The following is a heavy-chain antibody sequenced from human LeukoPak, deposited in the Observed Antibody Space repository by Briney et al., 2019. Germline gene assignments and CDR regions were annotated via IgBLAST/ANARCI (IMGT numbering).Heavy chain of an antibody. CDR2: ISTSSSYI. V-gene: IGHV3-21*01. CDR1: GFTFSSYG. Sequence: PGGSLRLSCAASGFTFSSYGMNWVRQAPGKGLEWVSSISTSSSYIYYADSMKGRFTISRDNAKNSLYLQMNSLRAEDTAVYYCATYYYDSSGYYDIDYWGQGTLVTVSS. D-gene: IGHD3-22*01. CDR3: ATYYYDSSGYYDIDY. J-gene: IGHJ4*02.